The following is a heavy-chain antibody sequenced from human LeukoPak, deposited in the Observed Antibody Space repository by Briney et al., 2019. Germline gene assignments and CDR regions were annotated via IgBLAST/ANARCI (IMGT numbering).Heavy chain of an antibody. V-gene: IGHV3-7*01. D-gene: IGHD3-16*01. CDR3: KKTYDR. CDR1: GFTFSSYW. CDR2: IKQDRSEK. J-gene: IGHJ4*03. Sequence: GGSLTQTCGASGFTFSSYWMTWVRQAPGKGLEWVANIKQDRSEKYYVDSAKGRFTISRDNAKNSLYLQMNSLRAEDTAVYYCKKTYDRWGQGTLVTVSS.